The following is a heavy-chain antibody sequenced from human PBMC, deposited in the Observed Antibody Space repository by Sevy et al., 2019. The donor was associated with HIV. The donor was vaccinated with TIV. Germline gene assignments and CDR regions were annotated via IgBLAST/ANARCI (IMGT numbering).Heavy chain of an antibody. V-gene: IGHV3-7*01. CDR1: GFTFSDSW. Sequence: GSLKISCVASGFTFSDSWMTWVRQAPGKGLERIAFINEDGSRLGYVDSVRGRFTISRENTKNSLYLQMNSLRAEDTAVYFCARDRAYSALDYWGQGTLVTVSS. CDR2: INEDGSRL. CDR3: ARDRAYSALDY. D-gene: IGHD5-18*01. J-gene: IGHJ4*02.